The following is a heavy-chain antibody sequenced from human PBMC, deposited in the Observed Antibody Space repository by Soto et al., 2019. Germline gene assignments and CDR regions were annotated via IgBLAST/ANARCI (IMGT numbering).Heavy chain of an antibody. CDR3: AKGGYTFAYE. CDR1: GFTFSSYS. D-gene: IGHD5-18*01. V-gene: IGHV3-48*01. CDR2: ISSSSSTI. Sequence: PGGALRLSCAASGFTFSSYSMNWVRQAPGKGLEWVSYISSSSSTIYYADSVKGRFTISRDNAKNSLYLQMTSLRADDTAVYYCAKGGYTFAYEWGQGALVTVSS. J-gene: IGHJ4*02.